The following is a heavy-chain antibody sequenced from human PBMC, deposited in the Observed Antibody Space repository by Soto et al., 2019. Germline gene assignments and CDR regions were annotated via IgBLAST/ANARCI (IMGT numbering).Heavy chain of an antibody. CDR3: ANSQGSYHPISRFAFDI. Sequence: GGSLRLSCAASGFTFSSYAMHWVRQAPGKGLEWVAVISYDGSNKYYADSVKGRFTISRDNSKNTLYLQMNSLRAEDTAVYYCANSQGSYHPISRFAFDIWGQGTMVTVSS. CDR2: ISYDGSNK. CDR1: GFTFSSYA. D-gene: IGHD3-10*01. J-gene: IGHJ3*02. V-gene: IGHV3-30*18.